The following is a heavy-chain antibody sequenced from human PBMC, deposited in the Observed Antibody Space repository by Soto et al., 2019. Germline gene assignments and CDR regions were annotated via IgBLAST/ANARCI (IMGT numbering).Heavy chain of an antibody. CDR3: AYCGGDCYPRGPFQH. V-gene: IGHV1-46*03. J-gene: IGHJ1*01. Sequence: GASVKVSCKASGYTLTSYYMHWVRQAPGQGLEWMGIINPSGGSTSYAQKFQGRVTMTRDTSTSTVYMELSSLRSEDTAVYYCAYCGGDCYPRGPFQHWGQGTLVTVSS. D-gene: IGHD2-21*02. CDR2: INPSGGST. CDR1: GYTLTSYY.